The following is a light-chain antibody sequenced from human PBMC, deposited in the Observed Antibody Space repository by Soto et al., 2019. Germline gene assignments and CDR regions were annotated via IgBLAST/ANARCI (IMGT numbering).Light chain of an antibody. CDR3: SSFRSSSTSYV. CDR2: DVS. Sequence: QSALTQPASVSGSPGQSITISCTGTSSDIGDSNYVSWYQQHPGKAPKLVIYDVSNRPSGVSNRFSGSKSANTASLTISGLQAEDEADYYCSSFRSSSTSYVFGTGTKPTVL. J-gene: IGLJ1*01. V-gene: IGLV2-14*03. CDR1: SSDIGDSNY.